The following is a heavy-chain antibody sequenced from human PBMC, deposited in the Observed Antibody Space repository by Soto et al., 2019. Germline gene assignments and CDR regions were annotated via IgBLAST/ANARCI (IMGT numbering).Heavy chain of an antibody. CDR1: GFTFSNYV. D-gene: IGHD2-15*01. Sequence: GGALRLSCAASGFTFSNYVMSWVRQAPGKGLEWVSSISGSGDNTKYADSVKGRFTISRDNSLNTLYLQMESLRAEDTAVYYCARSGGLCGGGGCYPHWCDFWGHGTLVSVSS. V-gene: IGHV3-23*01. CDR2: ISGSGDNT. J-gene: IGHJ5*01. CDR3: ARSGGLCGGGGCYPHWCDF.